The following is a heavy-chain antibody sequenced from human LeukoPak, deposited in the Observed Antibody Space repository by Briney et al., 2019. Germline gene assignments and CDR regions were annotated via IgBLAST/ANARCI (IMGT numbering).Heavy chain of an antibody. J-gene: IGHJ4*02. D-gene: IGHD1-1*01. CDR2: ISGSGGST. CDR1: GFTFSSYA. Sequence: HPGGSLRLSCAASGFTFSSYAMSWVRQAPGKGLEWVSAISGSGGSTYYADSVKGRFTISRDNSRNTLYLQMNSLRADDTAVYYCARERTYNDDYSFDYWGQGTLVTVSS. V-gene: IGHV3-23*01. CDR3: ARERTYNDDYSFDY.